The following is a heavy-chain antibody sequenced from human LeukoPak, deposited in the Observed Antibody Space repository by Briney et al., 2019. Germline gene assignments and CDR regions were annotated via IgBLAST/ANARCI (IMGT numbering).Heavy chain of an antibody. CDR3: ARDSGGSYYGVR. CDR2: ISSSSSYI. D-gene: IGHD1-26*01. V-gene: IGHV3-21*01. J-gene: IGHJ4*02. CDR1: GFTFSSYS. Sequence: GGSLRLSCAASGFTFSSYSMNWVRQAPGKGLEWVSSISSSSSYIYYADSVKSRFTISRDNAKNSLYLQMNSLRAEDTAVYYCARDSGGSYYGVRWGQGTLVTVSS.